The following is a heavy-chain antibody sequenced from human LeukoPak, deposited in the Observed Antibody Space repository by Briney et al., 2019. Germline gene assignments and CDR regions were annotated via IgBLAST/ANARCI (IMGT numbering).Heavy chain of an antibody. CDR2: IYYSGST. Sequence: SETLSLTCTVSGGSISSSSYYWGWIRQPPGKGLEWIGSIYYSGSTYYNPSLKSRVTISVDTSKNQFSLKLSSVTAADTAVYYCARDRGGDIVVVPAAMGFDYWGQGTLVTVSS. D-gene: IGHD2-2*01. V-gene: IGHV4-39*07. CDR1: GGSISSSSYY. CDR3: ARDRGGDIVVVPAAMGFDY. J-gene: IGHJ4*02.